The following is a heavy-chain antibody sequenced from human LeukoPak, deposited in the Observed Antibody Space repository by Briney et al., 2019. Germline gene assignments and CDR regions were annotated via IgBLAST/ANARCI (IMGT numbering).Heavy chain of an antibody. V-gene: IGHV1-18*04. Sequence: ASVKVSCKASGYTFTSYGISWVRQAPGQGLEWMGWISAYNGNTNYAQKLQGRVTMTTDTSTSTVYMELRSLRSDDTAVYYCARDQGYSGYEAEVDYWGQGTLVTVSS. CDR3: ARDQGYSGYEAEVDY. J-gene: IGHJ4*02. D-gene: IGHD5-12*01. CDR1: GYTFTSYG. CDR2: ISAYNGNT.